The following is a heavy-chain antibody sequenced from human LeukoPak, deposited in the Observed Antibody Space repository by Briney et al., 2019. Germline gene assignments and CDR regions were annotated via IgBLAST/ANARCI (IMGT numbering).Heavy chain of an antibody. V-gene: IGHV4-61*02. CDR1: GGSISSGSYY. CDR3: ARGHVWGNSRFDY. D-gene: IGHD3-16*01. CDR2: IYISGST. Sequence: SQTLSLTCTVSGGSISSGSYYWSWIRQPAGKGLEWIGRIYISGSTTYNPSLRSRVTISVDTSKNQFSLTVTSVTAADTAVYYCARGHVWGNSRFDYWGQGTLVTVSS. J-gene: IGHJ4*02.